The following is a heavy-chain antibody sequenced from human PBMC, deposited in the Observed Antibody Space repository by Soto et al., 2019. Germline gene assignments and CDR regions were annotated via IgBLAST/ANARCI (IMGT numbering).Heavy chain of an antibody. V-gene: IGHV5-51*01. Sequence: PGESLKISCKGSGYSFTSYWIGWVRQMPGKGLEWMGIIYPGDSDTRYSPSFQGQVTISADKSISTAYLQWSSLKASDTAMYYCARHRRGDVVVPAAMRHNYFQTYYYYGMDVWGQGTTVTVSS. D-gene: IGHD2-2*01. CDR1: GYSFTSYW. J-gene: IGHJ6*02. CDR2: IYPGDSDT. CDR3: ARHRRGDVVVPAAMRHNYFQTYYYYGMDV.